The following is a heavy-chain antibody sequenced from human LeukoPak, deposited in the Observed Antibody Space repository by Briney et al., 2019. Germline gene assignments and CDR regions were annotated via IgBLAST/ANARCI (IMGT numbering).Heavy chain of an antibody. CDR3: VKDRQYYASGTGPGRTS. V-gene: IGHV3-9*01. J-gene: IGHJ4*02. CDR1: GFTFNHFA. D-gene: IGHD3-10*01. Sequence: GGSLRLSCATSGFTFNHFALHWVRQPLGKGLEWVSGVSWNGGTIGYADSVKGRFIISRYNAMKSVALQMNSLRPDDTALYYCVKDRQYYASGTGPGRTSGGQGTRVTVSS. CDR2: VSWNGGTI.